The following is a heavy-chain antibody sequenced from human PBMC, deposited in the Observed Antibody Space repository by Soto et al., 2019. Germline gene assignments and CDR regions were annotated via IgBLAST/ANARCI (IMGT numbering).Heavy chain of an antibody. CDR1: GFNFHGYW. D-gene: IGHD3-10*01. CDR2: IKTDASEK. J-gene: IGHJ4*01. CDR3: AXDSGYGAGNSVNHYIDY. Sequence: PGESLRLSCAASGFNFHGYWMSWVRQAPGKGLEWLATIKTDASEKKYVDSVKGRFTMSRDNAKNSVYLQMDSLRTEDTAVYYCAXDSGYGAGNSVNHYIDYWGHGTLVTVSS. V-gene: IGHV3-7*01.